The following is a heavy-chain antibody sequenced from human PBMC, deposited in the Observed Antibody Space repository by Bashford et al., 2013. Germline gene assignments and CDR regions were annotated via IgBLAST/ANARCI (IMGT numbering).Heavy chain of an antibody. Sequence: GLEWIGSIYYSGDTYYNPSLKSRVTISVDTSKNQFSLRLNSVTAADTAVYYCAKIPGAMTTVSPGASVDYWGQGTLVTVSS. CDR2: IYYSGDT. D-gene: IGHD4-11*01. J-gene: IGHJ4*02. V-gene: IGHV4-39*01. CDR3: AKIPGAMTTVSPGASVDY.